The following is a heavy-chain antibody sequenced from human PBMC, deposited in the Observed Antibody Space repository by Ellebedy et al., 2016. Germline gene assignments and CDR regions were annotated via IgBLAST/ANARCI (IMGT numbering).Heavy chain of an antibody. V-gene: IGHV1-8*01. CDR2: MNPNSGNT. D-gene: IGHD2-15*01. CDR1: GYTFTSYD. CDR3: ARDGYCSGGSCYSRLIFDY. Sequence: ASVKVSXXASGYTFTSYDINWVRQATGQGLEWMGWMNPNSGNTGYAQKFQGRVTMTRNTSISTAYMELSSLRSEDTAVYYCARDGYCSGGSCYSRLIFDYWGQGTLVTVSS. J-gene: IGHJ4*02.